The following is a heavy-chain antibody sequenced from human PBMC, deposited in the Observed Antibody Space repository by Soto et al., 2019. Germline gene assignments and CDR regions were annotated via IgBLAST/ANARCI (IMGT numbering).Heavy chain of an antibody. D-gene: IGHD3-22*01. CDR3: ARDGLVYDSSGYYPDY. CDR1: GFTFRSYA. CDR2: ISYDGSNK. Sequence: GGSPRLSCAASGFTFRSYAMHGVRQAQGKGLEWVAVISYDGSNKYYADSVKGRLTISRDNSKNTLYLQMNSLRAEDTAVYYCARDGLVYDSSGYYPDYWGQGTLVTVSS. V-gene: IGHV3-30-3*01. J-gene: IGHJ4*02.